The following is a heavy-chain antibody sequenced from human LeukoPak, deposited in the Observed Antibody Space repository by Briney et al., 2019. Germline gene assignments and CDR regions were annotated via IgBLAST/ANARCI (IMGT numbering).Heavy chain of an antibody. CDR1: GGSISGYY. CDR2: IYYSGGT. J-gene: IGHJ4*02. D-gene: IGHD4-23*01. V-gene: IGHV4-59*12. Sequence: SETLSLTCTVSGGSISGYYWSWIRQPPGKGLEWIGYIYYSGGTNYNPSLKSRVTISVDTSKNQFSLKLSSVTAADTAVYYCARRTTVAPFDYWGQGTLVTVSS. CDR3: ARRTTVAPFDY.